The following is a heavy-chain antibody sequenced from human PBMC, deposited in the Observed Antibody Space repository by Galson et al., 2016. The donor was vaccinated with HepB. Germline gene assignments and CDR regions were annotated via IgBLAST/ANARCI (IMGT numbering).Heavy chain of an antibody. CDR2: ISPYNGNT. CDR1: GYTFSSYRYG. CDR3: ARQSDSMAANLY. J-gene: IGHJ4*02. D-gene: IGHD5-12*01. V-gene: IGHV1-18*01. Sequence: SVKVSCKASGYTFSSYRYGVNWVRQAPGQGLEWMGWISPYNGNTDYAQKLQGRVTLTTDTSTSTAYMELRGLRSDDTAVYYCARQSDSMAANLYWGQGTLVTVSS.